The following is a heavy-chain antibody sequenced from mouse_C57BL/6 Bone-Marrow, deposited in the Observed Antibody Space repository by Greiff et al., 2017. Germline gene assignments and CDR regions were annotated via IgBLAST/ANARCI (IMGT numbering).Heavy chain of an antibody. CDR1: GYAFSSSW. V-gene: IGHV1-82*01. CDR2: IYPGDGDT. Sequence: VQLQQSGPELVKPGASVKISCKASGYAFSSSWMNWVKQRPGKGLEWIGRIYPGDGDTNYNGKFKGKATLTADKSSSTAYMQLSSLTSEDSAVYFCARESRHFDVWGTGTTVTVSS. J-gene: IGHJ1*03. CDR3: ARESRHFDV.